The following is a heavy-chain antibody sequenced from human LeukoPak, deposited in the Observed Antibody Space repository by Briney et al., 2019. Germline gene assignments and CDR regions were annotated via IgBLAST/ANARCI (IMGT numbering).Heavy chain of an antibody. CDR2: INPNSGGT. Sequence: ASVKVSCKASGYTFTSYGISWVRQAPGQGLEWMGWINPNSGGTNYAQKFQGRVTMTRDTSISTAYMELSRLRSDDTAVYYCARNLITMVRGVKYRGMVSDYWGQGTLVTVSS. D-gene: IGHD3-10*01. CDR3: ARNLITMVRGVKYRGMVSDY. V-gene: IGHV1-2*02. J-gene: IGHJ4*02. CDR1: GYTFTSYG.